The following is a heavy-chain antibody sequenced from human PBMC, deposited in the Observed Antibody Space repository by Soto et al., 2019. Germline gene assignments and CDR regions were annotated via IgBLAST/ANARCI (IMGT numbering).Heavy chain of an antibody. D-gene: IGHD3-22*01. CDR1: GFTFSSYG. CDR3: ARGKPPPNYYDSSCVEYFQP. CDR2: IWYDGSNK. V-gene: IGHV3-33*01. J-gene: IGHJ1*01. Sequence: QVQLVESGGGVVQPGRSLRLSCAASGFTFSSYGMHWVRQAPGKGLEWVAVIWYDGSNKYYADSVKGRFTISRDHSKNTLYRQMNSMRAEDTAVYYCARGKPPPNYYDSSCVEYFQPWGQGTLVTVSS.